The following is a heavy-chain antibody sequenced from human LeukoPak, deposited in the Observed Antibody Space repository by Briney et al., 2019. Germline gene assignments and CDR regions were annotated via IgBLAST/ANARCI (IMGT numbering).Heavy chain of an antibody. CDR1: GFTFSSYW. J-gene: IGHJ4*02. D-gene: IGHD3-22*01. Sequence: GGSLRLSCAASGFTFSSYWMSWVRQAPGKGLEWVANIKQDGSEKYYVDSVKGRFTISRDNSKNTLYLQMNSLRAEDTAVYYCARSSITMIVVVHFDYWGQGTLATVSS. CDR2: IKQDGSEK. CDR3: ARSSITMIVVVHFDY. V-gene: IGHV3-7*01.